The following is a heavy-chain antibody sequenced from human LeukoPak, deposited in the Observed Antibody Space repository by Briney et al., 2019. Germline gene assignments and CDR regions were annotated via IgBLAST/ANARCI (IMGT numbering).Heavy chain of an antibody. V-gene: IGHV4-30-2*01. J-gene: IGHJ4*02. CDR3: ARESYGMFDY. D-gene: IGHD5-18*01. CDR2: IYHSGST. Sequence: PSETLSLTCAVSGRSISSGGYSWSRIRQPPGKGLEWIGYIYHSGSTYYNPYLKSRVTISVDRSKNQFSLKLSSVTAADTAVYYCARESYGMFDYWGQGTLVTVSS. CDR1: GRSISSGGYS.